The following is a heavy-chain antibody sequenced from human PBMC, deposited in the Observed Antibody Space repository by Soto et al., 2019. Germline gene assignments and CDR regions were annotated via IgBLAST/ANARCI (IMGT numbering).Heavy chain of an antibody. D-gene: IGHD5-12*01. CDR3: ASERVAEMATGGYFDN. J-gene: IGHJ4*02. Sequence: QVHLVQSGAEVKQPGSSVKVSCKTSGGTFSDLAFSWVRQAPRQGLEWVGGIIPLFGTPNYAREFQGRVSISADESSNTVYMELRSLRSEDTAVYYCASERVAEMATGGYFDNWGQGTLVTVSS. V-gene: IGHV1-69*01. CDR2: IIPLFGTP. CDR1: GGTFSDLA.